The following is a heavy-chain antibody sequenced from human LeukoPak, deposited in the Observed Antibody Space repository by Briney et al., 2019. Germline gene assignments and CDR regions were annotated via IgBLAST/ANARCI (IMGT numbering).Heavy chain of an antibody. J-gene: IGHJ3*02. V-gene: IGHV1-69*13. CDR2: IIPIFGTA. CDR1: GGTFSSYA. Sequence: GASVKVSCKASGGTFSSYAISWVRQAPGQGLEWMGGIIPIFGTANYAQKFQGRVTITADESTSTAYMELSSLRSEDTAVYYCARDHKIVATTGDAFDIWGQGTMVTVSS. D-gene: IGHD5-12*01. CDR3: ARDHKIVATTGDAFDI.